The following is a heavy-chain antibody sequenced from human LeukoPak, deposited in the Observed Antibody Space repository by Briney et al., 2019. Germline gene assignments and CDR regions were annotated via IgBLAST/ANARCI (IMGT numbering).Heavy chain of an antibody. Sequence: GGSLRLSCAASGFTFSSYWMSWVRQAPGKGLEWVAVISSDGNNKYYEESVKGRFTISRDNSKNTLYLQMNSLRAEDTAVYYCAKEEAGYCSGGRCYSLNYWGQGALVTFSS. CDR1: GFTFSSYW. D-gene: IGHD2-15*01. CDR3: AKEEAGYCSGGRCYSLNY. CDR2: ISSDGNNK. J-gene: IGHJ4*02. V-gene: IGHV3-30*18.